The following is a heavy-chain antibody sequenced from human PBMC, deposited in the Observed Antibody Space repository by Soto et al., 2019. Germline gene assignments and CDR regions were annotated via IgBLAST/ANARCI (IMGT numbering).Heavy chain of an antibody. Sequence: QVQLVQSGAEVKKPGASVKVSCKTSGYSFAGYFVHWVRQAPGQGLEWMGWINPNNGDTSYSQKFQGRVSMTRDTPINTAYMELSSLTSDDTAVYYCARDFVWVVMDYGMDVWGQGATCTVSS. V-gene: IGHV1-2*02. CDR3: ARDFVWVVMDYGMDV. CDR1: GYSFAGYF. CDR2: INPNNGDT. D-gene: IGHD2-15*01. J-gene: IGHJ6*02.